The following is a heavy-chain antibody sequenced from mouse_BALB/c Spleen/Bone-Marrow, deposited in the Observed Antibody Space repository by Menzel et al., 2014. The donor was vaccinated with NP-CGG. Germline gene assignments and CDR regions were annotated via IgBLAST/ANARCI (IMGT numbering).Heavy chain of an antibody. CDR1: GYTFTSYT. V-gene: IGHV1-4*01. CDR3: ARESYGKLFAY. CDR2: INPSSGYT. Sequence: VQLPGAGAELARPGASVQMSCKSSGYTFTSYTMHWVKQRPGQGLEWIGYINPSSGYTNYNQKFKDKATLTADKSSSTAYMQLSSLTSEDSAVYYCARESYGKLFAYWGQGTLVPVTA. D-gene: IGHD2-1*01. J-gene: IGHJ3*01.